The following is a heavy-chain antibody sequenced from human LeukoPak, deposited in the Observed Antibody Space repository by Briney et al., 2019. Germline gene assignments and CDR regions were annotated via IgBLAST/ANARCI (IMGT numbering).Heavy chain of an antibody. CDR2: FDPEDGET. V-gene: IGHV1-24*01. J-gene: IGHJ3*02. Sequence: GASVKVSCKVSGYTLTELSMHWVRQALGKGLEWMGGFDPEDGETIYAQKFQGRVTMTEDTSTDTAYMELSSLRSEDTAVYYCATRYFDWVPNAFDIWGQGTMVTVSS. D-gene: IGHD3-9*01. CDR3: ATRYFDWVPNAFDI. CDR1: GYTLTELS.